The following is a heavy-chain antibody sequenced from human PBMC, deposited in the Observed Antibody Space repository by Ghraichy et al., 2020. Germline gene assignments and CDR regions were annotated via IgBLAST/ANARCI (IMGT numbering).Heavy chain of an antibody. CDR3: AVTGYSSGDQFDY. CDR1: GYSISSGYY. CDR2: IYHYGST. J-gene: IGHJ4*02. V-gene: IGHV4-38-2*01. D-gene: IGHD6-19*01. Sequence: SETLSLTCDVSGYSISSGYYWGWIRQPPGKGLEWIGSIYHYGSTYYNPSLKSRVTISVDTSKNQFSLNLRSVTAADTAVYYCAVTGYSSGDQFDYWGQGTLVTVSS.